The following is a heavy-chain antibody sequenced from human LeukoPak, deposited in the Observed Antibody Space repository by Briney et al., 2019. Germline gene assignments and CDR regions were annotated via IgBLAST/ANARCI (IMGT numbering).Heavy chain of an antibody. CDR3: ATKSGNYYNY. V-gene: IGHV3-7*03. CDR1: GFTFRSYW. Sequence: GGSLRLSCAACGFTFRSYWMSWVRQAPGKGLEWVANIKQDGSEKYYVDSVKGRFTISRDNAKKSLYLQINSLRDEDTAVYYCATKSGNYYNYWGQGSLVTVSS. D-gene: IGHD1-26*01. CDR2: IKQDGSEK. J-gene: IGHJ4*02.